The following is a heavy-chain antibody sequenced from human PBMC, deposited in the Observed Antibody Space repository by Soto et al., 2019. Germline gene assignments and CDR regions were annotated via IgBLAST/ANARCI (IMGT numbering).Heavy chain of an antibody. CDR3: ARHAAGSRVDWYFDL. V-gene: IGHV3-33*01. D-gene: IGHD6-13*01. J-gene: IGHJ2*01. Sequence: QVQLVESGGGVVQPGRSLRLSCAASGFTFSSYGMHWVRQASGKGLEWVAVIWYDGSNKYYADSVKGRFTISRDNSKNTLYLQMNSLRAEDTAVYYCARHAAGSRVDWYFDLWGRGTLVTVSS. CDR2: IWYDGSNK. CDR1: GFTFSSYG.